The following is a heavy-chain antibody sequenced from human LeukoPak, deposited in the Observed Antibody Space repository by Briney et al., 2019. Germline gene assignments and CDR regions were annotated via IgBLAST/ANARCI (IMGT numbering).Heavy chain of an antibody. CDR1: GFTVSSNY. CDR2: IYSGGST. J-gene: IGHJ4*02. Sequence: GGSLRLSCAASGFTVSSNYMSWVRQAPGKGLEWVSVIYSGGSTYYADSVKGRFTVSRDNSKNTLYLQMNSLRAEDTTVYYCAKASGQAGYCSSTSCHYTFDYWGQGTLVTVSS. CDR3: AKASGQAGYCSSTSCHYTFDY. D-gene: IGHD2-2*01. V-gene: IGHV3-53*05.